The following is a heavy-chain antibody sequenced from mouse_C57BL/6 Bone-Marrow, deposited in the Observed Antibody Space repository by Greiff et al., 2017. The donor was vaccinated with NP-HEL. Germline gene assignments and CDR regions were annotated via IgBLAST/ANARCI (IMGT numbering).Heavy chain of an antibody. V-gene: IGHV1-54*01. CDR1: GYAFTNYL. CDR2: INPGSGGT. Sequence: VQLQQSGAELVRPGTSVKASCKASGYAFTNYLIEWVKQRPGQGLEWIGVINPGSGGTNYNEKFKGKATLTADKSSSTAYMQLSSLTSEDSAVYFCARGGIYYDYAWFAYWGQGTLVTVSA. D-gene: IGHD2-4*01. CDR3: ARGGIYYDYAWFAY. J-gene: IGHJ3*01.